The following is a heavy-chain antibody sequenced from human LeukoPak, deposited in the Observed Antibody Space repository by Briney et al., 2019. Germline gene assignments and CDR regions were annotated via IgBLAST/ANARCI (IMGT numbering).Heavy chain of an antibody. D-gene: IGHD3-10*01. CDR3: ARRGYYYYYYYMDV. J-gene: IGHJ6*03. V-gene: IGHV4-34*01. Sequence: SETLSLTCTVSGGSISSYYWSWIRQPPGKGLEWIGEINHSGSTNYNPSLKSRVTISVDTSKNQFSLKLSSVTAADTAVYYCARRGYYYYYYYMDVWGKGTTVTVSS. CDR1: GGSISSYY. CDR2: INHSGST.